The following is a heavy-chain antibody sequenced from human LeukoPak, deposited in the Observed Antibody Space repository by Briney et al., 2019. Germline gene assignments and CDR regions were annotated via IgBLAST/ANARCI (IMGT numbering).Heavy chain of an antibody. CDR1: GFTLSMYW. V-gene: IGHV3-7*01. Sequence: PGGSLRLSCVASGFTLSMYWMTWFRQAPGKGLEWVANMKQDGSQKNYVDSVKGRFTISRDNAKKSLYLQMNSLRGEDTAVYYCARGGTYDIWGQGTRVTVSS. J-gene: IGHJ3*02. CDR2: MKQDGSQK. CDR3: ARGGTYDI.